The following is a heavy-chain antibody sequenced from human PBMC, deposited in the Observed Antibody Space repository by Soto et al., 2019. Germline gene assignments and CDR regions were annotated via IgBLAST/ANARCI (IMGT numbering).Heavy chain of an antibody. CDR3: ARDPSGYGDYGRYYYGMDV. CDR2: IYHSGST. D-gene: IGHD4-17*01. CDR1: GYSISSGYY. Sequence: SETLSLTCAASGYSISSGYYWGWIRQPPGKGLEWIGSIYHSGSTYYNPSLKSRVTISVDTSKNQFSLKLSSVTAADTAVYYCARDPSGYGDYGRYYYGMDVWVQGTTVTVSS. J-gene: IGHJ6*02. V-gene: IGHV4-38-2*02.